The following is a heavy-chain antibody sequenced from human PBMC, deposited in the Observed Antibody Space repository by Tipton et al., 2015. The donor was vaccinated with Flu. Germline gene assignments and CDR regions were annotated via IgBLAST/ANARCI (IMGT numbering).Heavy chain of an antibody. V-gene: IGHV4-4*07. CDR2: IYTSGST. D-gene: IGHD6-19*01. CDR3: ARSYSSGWFYAFDI. J-gene: IGHJ3*02. Sequence: LRLSCTVSGGSISSYYWSWIRQPAGKGLEWIGRIYTSGSTNYNPSLKSRVTMSVDTSKNQLSLKLSSVTAADTAVYYCARSYSSGWFYAFDIWGQGTMVTVSS. CDR1: GGSISSYY.